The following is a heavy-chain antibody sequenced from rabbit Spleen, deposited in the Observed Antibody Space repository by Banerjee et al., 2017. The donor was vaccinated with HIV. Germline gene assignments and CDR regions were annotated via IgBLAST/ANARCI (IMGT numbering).Heavy chain of an antibody. CDR2: VNIVTGTS. J-gene: IGHJ4*01. CDR3: ARDLPGVIGWNFNL. V-gene: IGHV1S45*01. D-gene: IGHD1-1*01. CDR1: GVSFSDKDV. Sequence: EQLEESGGGLVKPEGSLTLTCKASGVSFSDKDVVCWVRQTPGKGLEWIACVNIVTGTSVHASWAKGRVIMSRTSSTTVTLQMTSLTDADTATYFCARDLPGVIGWNFNLWGPGTLVPVS.